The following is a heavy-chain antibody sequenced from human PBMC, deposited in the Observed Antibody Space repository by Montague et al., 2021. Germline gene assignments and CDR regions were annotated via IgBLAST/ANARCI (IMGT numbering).Heavy chain of an antibody. Sequence: TLSLTCTVSGDSLSSVGYSWTWIRQYPGKGLEWIGYMYYSGSTYYNPSLKSRVTISGDTSKHHFSLRLTSVTAADTAVYYCARGRLATGDFDYWGQGTLVTVSS. V-gene: IGHV4-31*03. CDR1: GDSLSSVGYS. CDR3: ARGRLATGDFDY. D-gene: IGHD7-27*01. J-gene: IGHJ4*02. CDR2: MYYSGST.